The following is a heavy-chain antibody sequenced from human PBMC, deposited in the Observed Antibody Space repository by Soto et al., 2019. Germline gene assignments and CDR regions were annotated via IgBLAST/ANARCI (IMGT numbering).Heavy chain of an antibody. CDR1: CGSISSSSYY. Sequence: SETLSLTCTVSCGSISSSSYYWGWIRQPPGKGLEWIGSIYYSGSTYYNPSLKSRVTISVDTSKNQFSLKLSSVTAADTAVYYCARVRARVPAAPAPYSSSSEVDYWGQGTLVTVS. J-gene: IGHJ4*02. D-gene: IGHD6-6*01. CDR3: ARVRARVPAAPAPYSSSSEVDY. CDR2: IYYSGST. V-gene: IGHV4-39*01.